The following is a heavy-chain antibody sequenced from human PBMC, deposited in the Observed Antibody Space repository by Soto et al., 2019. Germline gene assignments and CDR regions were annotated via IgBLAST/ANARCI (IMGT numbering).Heavy chain of an antibody. CDR2: IYYSGST. CDR3: ARNDSGFADYMDV. CDR1: GGSISSGGYY. Sequence: QVQLQESGPGLVKPSQTLSLTCTVSGGSISSGGYYWSWIRQHPGKGLEWIGYIYYSGSTYYNPSLTSRVTMSVDTSENQFFMRLSSVTTAVTAVYYCARNDSGFADYMDVWGKRTTVTVSS. V-gene: IGHV4-31*03. J-gene: IGHJ6*03. D-gene: IGHD5-12*01.